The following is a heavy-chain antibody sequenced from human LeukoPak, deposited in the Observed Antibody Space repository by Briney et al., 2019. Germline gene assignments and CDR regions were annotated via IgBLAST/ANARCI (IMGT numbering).Heavy chain of an antibody. D-gene: IGHD3-9*01. Sequence: ASVTVSCKASGYTFTSYGMSWVRQAPGQGLEWMGWISAYNGNTNYAQKLQGRVTMTTDTSTSTDYMELKSLRSDDTAVYYCARDPPTYCDILTGYWNWGGQATLVTVSA. J-gene: IGHJ4*02. CDR3: ARDPPTYCDILTGYWNW. V-gene: IGHV1-18*01. CDR2: ISAYNGNT. CDR1: GYTFTSYG.